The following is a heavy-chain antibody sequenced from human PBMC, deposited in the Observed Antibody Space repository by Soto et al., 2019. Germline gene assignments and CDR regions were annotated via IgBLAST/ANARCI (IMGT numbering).Heavy chain of an antibody. V-gene: IGHV3-53*01. D-gene: IGHD3-3*01. Sequence: PGGSLRLSCAASGFTVSSNYMSWVRQAPGKGLEWVSVIYSGGSTYYADSVKGRFTISRDNSKTTLYLQMNSLRAEDTAVYYCERDHPYYDFRNCYYYGMDIWGQGTTVTVSS. CDR2: IYSGGST. CDR3: ERDHPYYDFRNCYYYGMDI. J-gene: IGHJ6*02. CDR1: GFTVSSNY.